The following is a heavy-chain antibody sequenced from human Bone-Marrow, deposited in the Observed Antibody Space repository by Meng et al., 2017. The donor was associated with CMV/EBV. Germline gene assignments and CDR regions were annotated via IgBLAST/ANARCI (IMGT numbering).Heavy chain of an antibody. CDR2: ISGSGGST. D-gene: IGHD2-2*01. J-gene: IGHJ4*02. CDR3: ARWRGSTSLDY. Sequence: GESLKISCAASGFTFSSYSMNWVRQAPGKGLEWVSAISGSGGSTYDADSVKGRFTISRDNSKNTLYLQMNSLRAEDTAVYDCARWRGSTSLDYWGQGTLVTVSS. CDR1: GFTFSSYS. V-gene: IGHV3-23*01.